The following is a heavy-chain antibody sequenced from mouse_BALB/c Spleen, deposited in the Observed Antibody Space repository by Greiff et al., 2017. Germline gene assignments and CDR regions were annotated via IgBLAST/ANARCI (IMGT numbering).Heavy chain of an antibody. V-gene: IGHV1S81*02. CDR3: TRTRDGDSDY. Sequence: VQLQQSGAELVKPGASVKLSCKASGYTFTSYYMYWVKQRPGQGLEWIGEINPSNGGTNFNEKFKSKATLTVDKSSSTAYMQLSSLTSEDSAVYYCTRTRDGDSDYWGQGTTLTVSS. CDR2: INPSNGGT. CDR1: GYTFTSYY. D-gene: IGHD2-13*01. J-gene: IGHJ2*01.